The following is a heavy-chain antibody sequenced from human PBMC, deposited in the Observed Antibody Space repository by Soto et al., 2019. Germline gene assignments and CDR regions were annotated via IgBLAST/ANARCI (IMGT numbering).Heavy chain of an antibody. Sequence: EEQLLESGGGLVQPGGSLIVSCAASGFIFRNHAMTLVRQAPGKGLEWVSTIGGGGVTKYYADSVKGRFTISRDNSKSTVFLQMNSLRAEDTALYYCAKDGHIWNFYYHMDVWGKGTAVTVSS. CDR1: GFIFRNHA. CDR3: AKDGHIWNFYYHMDV. V-gene: IGHV3-23*01. D-gene: IGHD3-3*02. CDR2: IGGGGVTK. J-gene: IGHJ6*03.